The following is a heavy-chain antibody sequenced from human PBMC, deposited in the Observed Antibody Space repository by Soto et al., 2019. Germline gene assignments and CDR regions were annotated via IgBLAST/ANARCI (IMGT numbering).Heavy chain of an antibody. V-gene: IGHV4-34*01. D-gene: IGHD1-26*01. Sequence: SETLSLTCAVYGGSFSGYYWSWIRQPPGKGLEWIGEINHSGSTNYNPSLKSRVTISVDTSKNQFSLKLSSVTAAGTAVYYCAREQRSATKTTYNWFDPWGQGTLVTVSS. CDR2: INHSGST. CDR1: GGSFSGYY. J-gene: IGHJ5*02. CDR3: AREQRSATKTTYNWFDP.